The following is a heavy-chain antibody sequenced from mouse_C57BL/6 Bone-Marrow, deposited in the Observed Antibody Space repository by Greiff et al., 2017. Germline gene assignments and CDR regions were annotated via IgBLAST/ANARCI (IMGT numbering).Heavy chain of an antibody. Sequence: EVQLQQSGPELVKPGASVKISCKATGYSITDYNMNWVKKSNGKSLERIGVINPNYGTTSYNQKFKDKATLTVKQASSTAYMQPNSQTSEDSAVYYCARGPVTTVVATNYWGQGTTLTVSS. CDR2: INPNYGTT. D-gene: IGHD1-1*01. J-gene: IGHJ2*01. CDR3: ARGPVTTVVATNY. CDR1: GYSITDYN. V-gene: IGHV1-39*01.